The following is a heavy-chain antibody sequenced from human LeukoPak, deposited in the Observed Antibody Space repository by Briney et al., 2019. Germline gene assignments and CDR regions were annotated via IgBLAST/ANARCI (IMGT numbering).Heavy chain of an antibody. V-gene: IGHV1-2*02. Sequence: ASVKVSCKASGYTFTGYYMHWVRQAPGQGLEWMGWINPNSGGTNYAQKFQGRVTMTRDTSISTAYMELSRLRSDDTAAYYCARHREDDYYYYGMDVWGQGTTVTVSS. D-gene: IGHD5-24*01. CDR2: INPNSGGT. CDR1: GYTFTGYY. CDR3: ARHREDDYYYYGMDV. J-gene: IGHJ6*02.